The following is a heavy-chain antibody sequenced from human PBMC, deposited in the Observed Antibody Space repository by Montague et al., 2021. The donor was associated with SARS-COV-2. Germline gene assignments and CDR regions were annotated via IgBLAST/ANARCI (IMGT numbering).Heavy chain of an antibody. V-gene: IGHV4-59*02. Sequence: SETLSLTCTVYGASVGSSDWGWIRQSPGKGLEWIGYFYSVGSTDYNPSLKSRVSISRDTSKNQFSLKVRSVTAADTAVYYCARETRAADALDIWGQGTMVTVSS. CDR2: FYSVGST. CDR3: ARETRAADALDI. D-gene: IGHD1-14*01. J-gene: IGHJ3*02. CDR1: GASVGSSD.